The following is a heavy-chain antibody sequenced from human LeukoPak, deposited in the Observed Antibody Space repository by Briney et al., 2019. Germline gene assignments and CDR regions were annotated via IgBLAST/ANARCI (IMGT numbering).Heavy chain of an antibody. D-gene: IGHD4-17*01. J-gene: IGHJ4*02. CDR3: ARESPTTVTYFDY. V-gene: IGHV3-66*01. CDR1: GLTVTSNH. CDR2: TYSGGTT. Sequence: GGSLRLSCAASGLTVTSNHMTWVRQAPGKGLEWVSVTYSGGTTFYADSVKGRFTSSRDNSENTLYLQMNSLRVEDTAVYYCARESPTTVTYFDYWGQGTLVTVSS.